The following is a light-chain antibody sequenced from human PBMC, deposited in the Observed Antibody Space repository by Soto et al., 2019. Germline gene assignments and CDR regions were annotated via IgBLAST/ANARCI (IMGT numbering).Light chain of an antibody. V-gene: IGKV1-5*01. Sequence: DIQMTQSPSTLSASVGDRVTITCRASQSISSWLAWYQQKPGKAPKLLIYDASSLESGVPSRFSGSGSGTEFTLTITSLQPDDFATYYCQQYNSYPWTFGQRTNVDI. J-gene: IGKJ1*01. CDR3: QQYNSYPWT. CDR1: QSISSW. CDR2: DAS.